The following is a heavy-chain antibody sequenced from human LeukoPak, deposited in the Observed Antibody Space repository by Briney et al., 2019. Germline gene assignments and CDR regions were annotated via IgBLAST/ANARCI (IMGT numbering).Heavy chain of an antibody. V-gene: IGHV3-7*01. D-gene: IGHD6-19*01. CDR1: GFTFSTFW. Sequence: GGSLRLSCAASGFTFSTFWMSWVRQAPGKGLEWVANIKQYGSEKYYVDSVKGRFTISRDNAKNSLYLQINSLRAEDTAVYYCAREAVTGRGYFDLWGRGTLVTVSS. J-gene: IGHJ2*01. CDR2: IKQYGSEK. CDR3: AREAVTGRGYFDL.